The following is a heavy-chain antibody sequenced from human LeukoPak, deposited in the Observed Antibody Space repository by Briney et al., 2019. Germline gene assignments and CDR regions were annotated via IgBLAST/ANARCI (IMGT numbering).Heavy chain of an antibody. Sequence: GGSLRLSCATSGFIFSGSPMHWVRQAPGKGLEWVAVISDDGTFTLYGDSVRGRFTISRDSSKNTLYLQMNSLRPEDTAVYYCARDPYRDAPDYFDYWGQGTLVTVSS. CDR2: ISDDGTFT. J-gene: IGHJ4*02. CDR1: GFIFSGSP. CDR3: ARDPYRDAPDYFDY. V-gene: IGHV3-30-3*01.